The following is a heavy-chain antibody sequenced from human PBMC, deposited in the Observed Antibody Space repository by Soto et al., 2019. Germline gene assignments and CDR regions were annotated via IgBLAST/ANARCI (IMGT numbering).Heavy chain of an antibody. CDR2: ISGSGGST. CDR1: GFTFSSYV. V-gene: IGHV3-23*01. J-gene: IGHJ3*02. D-gene: IGHD6-13*01. CDR3: AKHRVFHDVFDI. Sequence: GSLRLSCAASGFTFSSYVMSWVRQAPGKGLEWVSAISGSGGSTYYADSVKGRFTISRDNSKNTLYLQINSLRAEDTAVYYCAKHRVFHDVFDIWGQGTMVTVSS.